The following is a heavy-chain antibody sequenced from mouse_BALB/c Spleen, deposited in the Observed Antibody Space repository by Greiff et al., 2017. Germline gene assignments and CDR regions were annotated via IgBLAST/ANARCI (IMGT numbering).Heavy chain of an antibody. J-gene: IGHJ4*01. Sequence: LQQPGSELVRPGASVKLSCKASGYTFTSYWMHWVKQRPGQGLEWIGNIYPGSGSTNYDEKLKSKATLTVDTSSSTAYMQLSSLTSEDSAVYYCTIYGNFAMDYWGQGTSVTVSS. D-gene: IGHD2-1*01. CDR1: GYTFTSYW. CDR3: TIYGNFAMDY. CDR2: IYPGSGST. V-gene: IGHV1S22*01.